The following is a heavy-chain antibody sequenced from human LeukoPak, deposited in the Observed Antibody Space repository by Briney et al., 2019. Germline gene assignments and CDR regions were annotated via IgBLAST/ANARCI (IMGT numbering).Heavy chain of an antibody. V-gene: IGHV4-34*01. Sequence: SETLSLTCAVYGGSFSGYFWTWIRQSPGKGLEWIGEISAGGNSNENPSLKSRVTIPVDRSKNQFSLILNSVTAADTAVYYCARVISPRELGGQWDLPRFFDYWGQGTLVTVSS. CDR1: GGSFSGYF. D-gene: IGHD7-27*01. CDR3: ARVISPRELGGQWDLPRFFDY. J-gene: IGHJ4*02. CDR2: ISAGGNS.